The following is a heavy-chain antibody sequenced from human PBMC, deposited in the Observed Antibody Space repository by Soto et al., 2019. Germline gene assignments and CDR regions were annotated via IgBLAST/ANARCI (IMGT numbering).Heavy chain of an antibody. D-gene: IGHD2-21*01. CDR1: GFTFSNAW. J-gene: IGHJ3*02. CDR3: TTFGWGSADAFDI. V-gene: IGHV3-15*01. CDR2: IKSKTDGGTT. Sequence: GGSLRLSCAASGFTFSNAWMSWVRQAPGKGLEWVGRIKSKTDGGTTDYAAPVKGRFTISRDDSKNTLYLQMNSLKTEDTAVYYCTTFGWGSADAFDIWGQGTMVTVSS.